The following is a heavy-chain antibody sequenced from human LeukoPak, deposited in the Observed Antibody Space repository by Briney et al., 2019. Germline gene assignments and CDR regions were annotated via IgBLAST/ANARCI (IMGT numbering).Heavy chain of an antibody. CDR3: ARGTLGYCSSTSCYRHYFDY. V-gene: IGHV4-34*01. Sequence: PSETLSLTCAVYGGSFSGYYWSWIRQPPGKGLEWIGEINHSGSTNYNPSLKSRVTISVDTSKNQFSLKLSSVTAADTAVYYCARGTLGYCSSTSCYRHYFDYWGQGTLVTVSS. CDR1: GGSFSGYY. CDR2: INHSGST. J-gene: IGHJ4*02. D-gene: IGHD2-2*02.